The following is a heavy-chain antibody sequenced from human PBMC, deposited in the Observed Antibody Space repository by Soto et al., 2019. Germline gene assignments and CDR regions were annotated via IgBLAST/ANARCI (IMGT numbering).Heavy chain of an antibody. Sequence: GGSLRLSCAASGFTFSSYSMNWVRQAPGKGLEWVSSISSSSSYIYYADSVKGRFTISRDNAKNSLYLQMNSLRAEDTAVYYCARDIVVVPAAEYYYYYYGMGVWGQGTTVTVSS. CDR3: ARDIVVVPAAEYYYYYYGMGV. D-gene: IGHD2-2*01. V-gene: IGHV3-21*01. CDR1: GFTFSSYS. J-gene: IGHJ6*02. CDR2: ISSSSSYI.